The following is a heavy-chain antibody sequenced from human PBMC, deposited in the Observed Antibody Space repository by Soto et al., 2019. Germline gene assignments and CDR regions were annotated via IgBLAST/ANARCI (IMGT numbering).Heavy chain of an antibody. D-gene: IGHD3-3*01. CDR2: IYYSGST. CDR1: GGSISSSSYY. V-gene: IGHV4-39*01. Sequence: QLQLQESGPGLVKPSETLSLTCTVSGGSISSSSYYWGWIRQPPGKGLEWIGSIYYSGSTYYNPSLKSRVTISVDTTKNQFSLNLSSVTAADTAVYYCAILSPRFGVVNNYYYGMDVWGQGTTVTVSS. J-gene: IGHJ6*02. CDR3: AILSPRFGVVNNYYYGMDV.